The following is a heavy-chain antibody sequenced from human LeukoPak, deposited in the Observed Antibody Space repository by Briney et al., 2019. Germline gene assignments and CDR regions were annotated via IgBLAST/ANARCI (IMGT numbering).Heavy chain of an antibody. D-gene: IGHD2-8*02. CDR2: FDGNGPNT. CDR3: ARPRTTGLGWAQFDY. J-gene: IGHJ4*02. V-gene: IGHV3-23*01. CDR1: GFTFSSFA. Sequence: GGSLRLSCAASGFTFSSFAMTWVRQAPGKGLEWVSGFDGNGPNTYYADSVKGRWTISRDNSRNTLYLEMNSLRPEDTAIYYCARPRTTGLGWAQFDYWGQGSLVTVSS.